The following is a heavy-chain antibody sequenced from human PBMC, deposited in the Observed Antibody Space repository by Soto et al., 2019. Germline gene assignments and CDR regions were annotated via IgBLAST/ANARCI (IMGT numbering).Heavy chain of an antibody. Sequence: EVQLVESGGGLVKPGGSLRLSCAASGFTFSSYSMNWVRQAPGKGLEWVSSISSSSSYIYYADSVKGRFTISRDNAKNSLYLQMNSLRAEDTAVYYCARDYDILTGYSRGGYCYGMDVWGQGTTVTVSS. CDR3: ARDYDILTGYSRGGYCYGMDV. V-gene: IGHV3-21*01. D-gene: IGHD3-9*01. CDR2: ISSSSSYI. J-gene: IGHJ6*02. CDR1: GFTFSSYS.